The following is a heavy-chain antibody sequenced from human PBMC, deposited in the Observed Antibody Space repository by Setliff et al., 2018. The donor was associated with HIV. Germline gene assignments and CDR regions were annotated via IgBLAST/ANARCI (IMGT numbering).Heavy chain of an antibody. CDR2: INAVTGNT. Sequence: GASVKVSCKASGYTFNGYAIHWVRQAPGQRLEWMGWINAVTGNTKYSQKFQGRVTITKDTSASTAYMELSRLGSEDTAVYYCARGSLVGWEVLRTDYWGQGTLVTVSS. CDR1: GYTFNGYA. V-gene: IGHV1-3*01. J-gene: IGHJ4*02. CDR3: ARGSLVGWEVLRTDY. D-gene: IGHD1-26*01.